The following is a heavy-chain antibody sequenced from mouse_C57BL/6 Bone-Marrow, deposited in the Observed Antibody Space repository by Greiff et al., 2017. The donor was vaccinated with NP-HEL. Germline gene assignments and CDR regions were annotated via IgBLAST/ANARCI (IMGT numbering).Heavy chain of an antibody. Sequence: QVQLKQPGAELVMPGASVKLSCKASGYTFTSYWMHWVKQRPGQGLEWIGEIDPSDSYTNYNQKFKGKSTLTVDKSSSTAYMQLSSLTSEDSAVYYCARGNYFYYYAMDYWGQGTSVTVSS. CDR3: ARGNYFYYYAMDY. CDR1: GYTFTSYW. D-gene: IGHD1-1*01. J-gene: IGHJ4*01. V-gene: IGHV1-69*01. CDR2: IDPSDSYT.